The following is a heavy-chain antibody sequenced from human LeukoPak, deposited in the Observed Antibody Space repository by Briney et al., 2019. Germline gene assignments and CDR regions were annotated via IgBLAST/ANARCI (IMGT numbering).Heavy chain of an antibody. CDR1: GYTFTSYG. CDR3: AREGSSSYPYYYYYYYMDV. Sequence: ASVTVSCKASGYTFTSYGISWVRQAPGQGLEWMGWISAYNGNTNYAQKLQGRVTITTDTSTSTAYMELRSLRSDDTAVYYCAREGSSSYPYYYYYYYMDVWGKGTTVTVSS. J-gene: IGHJ6*03. V-gene: IGHV1-18*01. CDR2: ISAYNGNT. D-gene: IGHD6-6*01.